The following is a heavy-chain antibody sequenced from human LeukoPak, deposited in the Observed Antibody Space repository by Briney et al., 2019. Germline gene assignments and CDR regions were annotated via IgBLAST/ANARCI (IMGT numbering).Heavy chain of an antibody. Sequence: GESLKISCQASGYTFTSYWIGWVRQMPGKGLECMGIIYPDDSDTTDSPSFQGQVTISADKSVSAAFLQWSGLKASDTAIYYCARVGGDTYYFGSASYPNWYFDLWGRGTLVTVSS. J-gene: IGHJ2*01. D-gene: IGHD3-10*01. CDR2: IYPDDSDT. CDR3: ARVGGDTYYFGSASYPNWYFDL. V-gene: IGHV5-51*01. CDR1: GYTFTSYW.